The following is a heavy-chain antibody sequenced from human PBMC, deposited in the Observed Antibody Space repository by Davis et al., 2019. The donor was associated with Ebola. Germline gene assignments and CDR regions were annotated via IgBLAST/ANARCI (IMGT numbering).Heavy chain of an antibody. Sequence: SVKVSCKASGSSFLRHAITWVRQAPGQGLQWMGGIIPAYGTADYPQKFRGRVTITADESTSTAYMELTSLTSDDTAIYHCARGPATFFYYIDVWGEGTTVIVSS. CDR2: IIPAYGTA. CDR1: GSSFLRHA. V-gene: IGHV1-69*13. CDR3: ARGPATFFYYIDV. J-gene: IGHJ6*03.